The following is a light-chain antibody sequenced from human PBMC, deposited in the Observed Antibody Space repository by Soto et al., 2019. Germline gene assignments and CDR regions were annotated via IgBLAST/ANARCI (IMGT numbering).Light chain of an antibody. CDR3: CSYAGIYTVV. Sequence: QSALTQPRSVSGSPGQSVTISCTGTSSDVGGYNYVSWYQQHPGKAPKLMIYDVSQRPSGVADRFSGSKSGNTASLTISGLQAEDEADYYCCSYAGIYTVVFGGGTKLTVL. CDR2: DVS. V-gene: IGLV2-11*01. J-gene: IGLJ2*01. CDR1: SSDVGGYNY.